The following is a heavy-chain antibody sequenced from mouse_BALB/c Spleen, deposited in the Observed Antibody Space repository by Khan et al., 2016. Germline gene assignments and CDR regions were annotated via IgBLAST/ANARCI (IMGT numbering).Heavy chain of an antibody. CDR3: ARPETGYFDY. CDR1: GFTFSSYA. Sequence: EVELVESGGGLVKPGGSLKLSCAASGFTFSSYAMSWVRQTPEKSLEWVATISSGGHYTYYTDSVKGRFIISRDNANNTLYLQMSSLRSVDTAMYYCARPETGYFDYWGQGTTLTGSS. V-gene: IGHV5-9-3*01. D-gene: IGHD4-1*01. CDR2: ISSGGHYT. J-gene: IGHJ2*01.